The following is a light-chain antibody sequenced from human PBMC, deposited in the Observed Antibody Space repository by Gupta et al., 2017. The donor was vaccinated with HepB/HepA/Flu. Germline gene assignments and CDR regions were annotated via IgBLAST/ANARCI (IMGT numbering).Light chain of an antibody. CDR1: QSVSSY. CDR3: QQRSNWRT. CDR2: DAS. Sequence: EIVLTQSPATLSLSPGERATLSCRASQSVSSYLAWYQQKPGQAPRLLIYDASNRATGIPARFSGSGSGTDFTLTISSLEPEDFAVYYCQQRSNWRTFGLGTKVDIK. V-gene: IGKV3-11*01. J-gene: IGKJ3*01.